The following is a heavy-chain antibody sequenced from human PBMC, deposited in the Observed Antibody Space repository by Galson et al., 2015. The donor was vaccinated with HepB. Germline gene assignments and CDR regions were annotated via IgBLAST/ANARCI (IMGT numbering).Heavy chain of an antibody. CDR3: AREPHAFDT. CDR1: GDSVSRNSGA. CDR2: TYYRSKWYN. J-gene: IGHJ3*02. Sequence: CAISGDSVSRNSGAWNWIRQSPSRGLEWLGRTYYRSKWYNDYAVSVKSRITINADTSKNQFSLQLNSVTPEDTAVYYCAREPHAFDTWGQGTMVTVSS. V-gene: IGHV6-1*01.